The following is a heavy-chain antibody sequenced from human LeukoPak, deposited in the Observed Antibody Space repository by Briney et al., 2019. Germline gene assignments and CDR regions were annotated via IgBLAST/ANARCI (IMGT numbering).Heavy chain of an antibody. V-gene: IGHV3-23*01. CDR2: ISGSGGTT. J-gene: IGHJ3*02. Sequence: GGSLRLSCVASGFTFSSHAMGWVRQAPGKGLECVSDISGSGGTTNYADSVKGRFTISRDNSKNTLYLQMNSLRAGDTAVYYCAKVLSRYYGSGSDVFDIWGQGTMVTVSS. CDR1: GFTFSSHA. D-gene: IGHD3-10*01. CDR3: AKVLSRYYGSGSDVFDI.